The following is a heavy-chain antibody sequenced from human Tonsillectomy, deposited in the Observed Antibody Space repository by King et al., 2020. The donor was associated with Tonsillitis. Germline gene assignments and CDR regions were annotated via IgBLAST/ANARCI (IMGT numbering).Heavy chain of an antibody. Sequence: VQLQESGSGLVKPSETLSLTCTVSGGSISSYYWSWIRQPAGKGLEWIGRIYTSGSTNYNPSLKSRVTMSVDTSKNQFSLKLSSVTAADTAVYYCAREDTLGATTLSYYYYYYMDVWGKGTTVTVSS. CDR1: GGSISSYY. CDR3: AREDTLGATTLSYYYYYYMDV. D-gene: IGHD1-26*01. CDR2: IYTSGST. V-gene: IGHV4-4*07. J-gene: IGHJ6*03.